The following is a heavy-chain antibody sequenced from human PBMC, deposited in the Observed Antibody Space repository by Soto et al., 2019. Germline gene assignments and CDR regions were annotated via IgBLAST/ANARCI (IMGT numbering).Heavy chain of an antibody. CDR1: GGTFSSYT. CDR3: ARGDSSSWYYFDY. V-gene: IGHV1-69*02. J-gene: IGHJ4*02. Sequence: QVQLVQSGAEVKKPGSSVKVSGKVSGGTFSSYTISWVRQAPGQGLEWMGRIIPILGIANYAQKVQGRVTSTADKSTSTAYMELSSLRSEDTAVYYCARGDSSSWYYFDYWGQGTLVTVSS. D-gene: IGHD6-13*01. CDR2: IIPILGIA.